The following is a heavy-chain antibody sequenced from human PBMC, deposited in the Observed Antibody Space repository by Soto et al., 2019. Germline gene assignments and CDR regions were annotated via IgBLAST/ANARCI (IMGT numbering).Heavy chain of an antibody. Sequence: QVQLQQWGAGLLKPSETLSLTCAVYGGSFSGYYWSWIRQPPGKGLEWIGEINHRGSTNYNPSLKSRINISVDTSKNQFSLKLSSVTAADTAVYDCARGGGGDWLLYDRIVAFDYWGQGTLVTVSS. CDR2: INHRGST. CDR3: ARGGGGDWLLYDRIVAFDY. J-gene: IGHJ4*02. D-gene: IGHD3-9*01. CDR1: GGSFSGYY. V-gene: IGHV4-34*01.